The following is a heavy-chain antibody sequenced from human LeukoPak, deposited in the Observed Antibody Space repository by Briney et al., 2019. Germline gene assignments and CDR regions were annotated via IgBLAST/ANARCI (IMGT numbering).Heavy chain of an antibody. V-gene: IGHV1-2*04. CDR2: INPNSGGT. J-gene: IGHJ4*02. CDR3: ARERDYDSSGLDY. CDR1: GYTFTGYY. Sequence: ASVKVSCKASGYTFTGYYMHWVRQAPGQGLEWMGWINPNSGGTNYAQKFQGWVTMTRDTSISTDYMELSRLRSDDTAVYYCARERDYDSSGLDYWGQGTLVTVSS. D-gene: IGHD3-22*01.